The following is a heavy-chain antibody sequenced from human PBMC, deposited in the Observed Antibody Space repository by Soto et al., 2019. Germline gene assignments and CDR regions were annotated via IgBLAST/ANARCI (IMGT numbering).Heavy chain of an antibody. D-gene: IGHD3-16*02. CDR1: GGTFSSYA. CDR2: IIPIFGTA. V-gene: IGHV1-69*13. CDR3: ARDQSRGDYVWGSYRYYYYGMEV. Sequence: SVKVSCKASGGTFSSYAISWVRQAPGQGLEWMGGIIPIFGTANYAQKFQGRVTITADESTSTAYMELSSLRSEDTAVYYCARDQSRGDYVWGSYRYYYYGMEVWGQGTXVTVSS. J-gene: IGHJ6*02.